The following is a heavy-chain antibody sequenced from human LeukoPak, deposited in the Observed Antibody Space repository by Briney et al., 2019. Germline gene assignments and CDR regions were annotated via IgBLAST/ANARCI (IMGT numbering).Heavy chain of an antibody. CDR1: GASISSYY. D-gene: IGHD1-26*01. Sequence: SETLSLTCTVSGASISSYYWSWIRQPPGKGLEWIGYISYSGSTNYIPSLKSRVTISVDTSKKQFSLKLSSVTAADTAVYYCARQGSGGRSFDVWGQGTMVTVSS. CDR2: ISYSGST. CDR3: ARQGSGGRSFDV. V-gene: IGHV4-59*08. J-gene: IGHJ3*01.